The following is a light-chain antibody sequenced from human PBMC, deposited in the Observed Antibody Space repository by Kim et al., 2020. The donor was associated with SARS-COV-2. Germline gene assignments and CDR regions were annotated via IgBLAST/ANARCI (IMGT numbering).Light chain of an antibody. CDR2: GAS. V-gene: IGKV3-20*01. Sequence: SPEERATPTCRASQSVSSNSLAWYQQKPGQAPRLLIYGASSRATGIPDRFSGSGSGTDFTLTITRLEPEDFAVYYCQQYSSSPATFGQGTKVDIK. CDR1: QSVSSNS. CDR3: QQYSSSPAT. J-gene: IGKJ1*01.